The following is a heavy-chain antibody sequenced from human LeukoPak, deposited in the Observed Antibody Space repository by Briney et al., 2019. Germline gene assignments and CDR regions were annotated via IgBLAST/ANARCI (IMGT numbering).Heavy chain of an antibody. Sequence: GASVKVSCKASGYTFTSYGISWVRQAPGQGLEWMGGIIPIFGTANYAQKFQGRVTITADKSTSTAYMELSSLRSEDTAVYYCAGTMVRGVIRALDYYYYGMDVWGKGTTVTVSS. V-gene: IGHV1-69*06. CDR3: AGTMVRGVIRALDYYYYGMDV. J-gene: IGHJ6*04. CDR1: GYTFTSYG. D-gene: IGHD3-10*01. CDR2: IIPIFGTA.